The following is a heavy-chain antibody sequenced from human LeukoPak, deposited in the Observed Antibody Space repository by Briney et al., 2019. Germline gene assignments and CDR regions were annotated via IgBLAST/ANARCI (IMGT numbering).Heavy chain of an antibody. Sequence: PGGSLRLSCAASGFTFSSYAMSWVRQAPGRGLEWVSSISGGDRSTHYADSVKGRFTISRDSSKNTLYLQMNSLRAEDTAVYYCARERDIVVVPAASPHLPFDYWGQGTLVTVSS. D-gene: IGHD2-2*01. CDR3: ARERDIVVVPAASPHLPFDY. CDR2: ISGGDRST. V-gene: IGHV3-23*01. J-gene: IGHJ4*02. CDR1: GFTFSSYA.